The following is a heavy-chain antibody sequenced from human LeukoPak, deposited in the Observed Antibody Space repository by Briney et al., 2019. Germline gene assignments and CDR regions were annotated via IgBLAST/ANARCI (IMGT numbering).Heavy chain of an antibody. D-gene: IGHD5-18*01. CDR3: TTDGGVIGQVWLSY. CDR1: GFTSMNAW. Sequence: PGGSLRLSCAASGFTSMNAWMSWVRQAPGKALEWVARIKSKRDGETTDYAAPVKGRFTISRDDSKNTLYLQMNSLKTEDTALYHCTTDGGVIGQVWLSYWGQGTLVTVSS. V-gene: IGHV3-15*01. CDR2: IKSKRDGETT. J-gene: IGHJ4*02.